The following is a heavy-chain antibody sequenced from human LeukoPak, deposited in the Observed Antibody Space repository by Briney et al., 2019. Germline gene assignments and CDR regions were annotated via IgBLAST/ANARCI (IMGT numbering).Heavy chain of an antibody. V-gene: IGHV3-15*01. Sequence: GGSLRLSCAASGFTFSNAWMSWVRQAPGKGLEWVGRNKRKTDGGTTDYAAPVKGRFTISRDESKNTLFLQMNSLRAEDTAVYYCAKDSSGCPGDYWGQGTLVTVSS. D-gene: IGHD6-19*01. CDR3: AKDSSGCPGDY. J-gene: IGHJ4*02. CDR1: GFTFSNAW. CDR2: NKRKTDGGTT.